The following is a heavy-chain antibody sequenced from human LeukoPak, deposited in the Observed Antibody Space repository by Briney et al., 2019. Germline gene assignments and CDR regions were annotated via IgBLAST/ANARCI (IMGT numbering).Heavy chain of an antibody. J-gene: IGHJ4*02. CDR1: GFTFSSYA. Sequence: GGSLRLSCSASGFTFSSYAMHWVRQAPGKGLEYVSAISSNGGSTYYADSVKGRFTISRDNAKNSLYLQMNSLRAEDTAVYYCARTYSRESGYDFVFHYWGQGTRVTVSS. D-gene: IGHD5-12*01. CDR3: ARTYSRESGYDFVFHY. V-gene: IGHV3-64*04. CDR2: ISSNGGST.